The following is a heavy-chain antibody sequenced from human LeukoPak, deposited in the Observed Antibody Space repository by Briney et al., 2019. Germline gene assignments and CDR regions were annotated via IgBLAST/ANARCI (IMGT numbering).Heavy chain of an antibody. CDR2: SNPSDGAT. CDR3: GRGQRGGLGGGLGGLFASYYTYYYMDV. Sequence: ASVKVSCKASGYTFTMYHIHWVRQAPGQGLEWMGMSNPSDGATTYAHRFQCRVTLIRDISTTTDNMDLLSLRFEDTAVYFWGRGQRGGLGGGLGGLFASYYTYYYMDVWGRGTTVTVSS. CDR1: GYTFTMYH. J-gene: IGHJ6*03. D-gene: IGHD3-10*01. V-gene: IGHV1-46*01.